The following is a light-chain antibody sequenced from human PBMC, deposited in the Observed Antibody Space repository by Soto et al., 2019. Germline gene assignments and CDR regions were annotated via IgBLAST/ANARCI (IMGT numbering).Light chain of an antibody. Sequence: QSVLTQPPSVSGAPGQRVTISCTGSSSNIGASYNVHWYQRLPGMAPKLLIYANSNRPSGVPDRFSGSKSGTSASLAITGLQAEDEADYYCQSFDNSLSGVVFGGGTKVTVL. J-gene: IGLJ2*01. CDR2: ANS. CDR1: SSNIGASYN. CDR3: QSFDNSLSGVV. V-gene: IGLV1-40*01.